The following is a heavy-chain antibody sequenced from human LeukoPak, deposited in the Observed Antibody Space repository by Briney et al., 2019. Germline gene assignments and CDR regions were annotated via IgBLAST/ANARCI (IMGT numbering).Heavy chain of an antibody. CDR3: ARGSGITMVQGVIIPQNAEYFQH. D-gene: IGHD3-10*01. CDR1: GYSFTSYW. J-gene: IGHJ1*01. CDR2: IYPGDSDT. V-gene: IGHV5-51*01. Sequence: GESLKISCKGSGYSFTSYWIGWVRQMPGKGLEWMGIIYPGDSDTRYSPSFQGQVTISADKSISTAYLQWSSLKASDTAMYYCARGSGITMVQGVIIPQNAEYFQHWGQGTLVTVSS.